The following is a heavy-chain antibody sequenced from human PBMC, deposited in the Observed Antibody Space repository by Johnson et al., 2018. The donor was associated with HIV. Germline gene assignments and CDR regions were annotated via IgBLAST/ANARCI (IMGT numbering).Heavy chain of an antibody. CDR1: GFTFSSYA. J-gene: IGHJ3*02. D-gene: IGHD4-17*01. V-gene: IGHV3-30-3*01. CDR3: ARVSSSVTTARYGAFDI. Sequence: QEKLVESGGGVVQPGRSLRLSCASSGFTFSSYAMHWVRQAPGKGLKWVAVISYYGNNKYYADSVKGRFTISRDNSKNTLYLQINSLRAEDTAVYYCARVSSSVTTARYGAFDIWGQGTMVIVSS. CDR2: ISYYGNNK.